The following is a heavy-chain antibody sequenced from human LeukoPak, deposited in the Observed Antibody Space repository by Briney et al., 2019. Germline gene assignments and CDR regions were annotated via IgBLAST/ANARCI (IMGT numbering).Heavy chain of an antibody. CDR3: ARATTYDILTGFSDY. D-gene: IGHD3-9*01. V-gene: IGHV3-20*04. CDR1: GFTFVDYG. CDR2: INWNGGST. J-gene: IGHJ4*02. Sequence: PGGSLRLSCAASGFTFVDYGMSWVRQAPGKGLEWVSGINWNGGSTGYADSVKGRFTISRDNAKKSLYLQMNSLRAEDTAVYYCARATTYDILTGFSDYWGQGTLVTVSS.